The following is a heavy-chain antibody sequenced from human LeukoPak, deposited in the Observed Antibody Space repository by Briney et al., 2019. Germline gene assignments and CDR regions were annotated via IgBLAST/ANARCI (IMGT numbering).Heavy chain of an antibody. CDR1: GYSISSGYY. Sequence: SETLSLTCIVSGYSISSGYYWGWIRQPPGKGLEWIGNIYHSGITYYNLYNPSLKSRVIISVDTSKNHFSLKLSSVTAADTAVYFCATLLSSSYYFDYWGQGTQVTVSS. J-gene: IGHJ4*02. V-gene: IGHV4-38-2*02. CDR2: IYHSGIT. CDR3: ATLLSSSYYFDY. D-gene: IGHD3-10*02.